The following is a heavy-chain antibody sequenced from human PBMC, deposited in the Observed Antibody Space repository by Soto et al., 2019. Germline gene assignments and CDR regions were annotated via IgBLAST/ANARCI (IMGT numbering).Heavy chain of an antibody. CDR3: ARGGYYDNTWGKLSHYGLDV. V-gene: IGHV1-18*01. D-gene: IGHD3-16*01. CDR2: ISPYNDYT. Sequence: QVQLVQSAAEVKKPGASVRVSCKASGYTFIRDGIAWVRQAPGQGLEWMGWISPYNDYTIYAQKLQGRVTMTADTSTRTVYVELRGLKSDDTAVYSCARGGYYDNTWGKLSHYGLDVWGQGTSVTVSS. CDR1: GYTFIRDG. J-gene: IGHJ6*02.